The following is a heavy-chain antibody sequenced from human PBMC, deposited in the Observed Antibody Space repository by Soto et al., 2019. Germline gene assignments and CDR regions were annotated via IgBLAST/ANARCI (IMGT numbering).Heavy chain of an antibody. J-gene: IGHJ4*02. Sequence: QVQLVESGGGVVQPGRSLRLSCATSGFSFSSYGMHWVRQAPGKGLEWVAMISYDGTDEYYADSVKGRFTISRDNSKNAVYLQMNSLRAEDTAVFYCAKQDSDWNDHFDYWRQGTLVTVSS. CDR2: ISYDGTDE. CDR1: GFSFSSYG. CDR3: AKQDSDWNDHFDY. D-gene: IGHD1-1*01. V-gene: IGHV3-30*18.